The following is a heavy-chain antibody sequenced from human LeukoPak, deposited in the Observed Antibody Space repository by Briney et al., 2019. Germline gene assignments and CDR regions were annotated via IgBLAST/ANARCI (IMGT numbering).Heavy chain of an antibody. J-gene: IGHJ4*02. V-gene: IGHV1-8*01. Sequence: ASVKVSCKASGYTFTSYDINWVRQATGQGLEWMGWMNPNSGNTGYAQKFQGRVTMTRNTSISTAYMELSSLRSEDTAVYYCARQSTVFGVVIIHYWGQGPLVTVSS. D-gene: IGHD3-3*01. CDR3: ARQSTVFGVVIIHY. CDR2: MNPNSGNT. CDR1: GYTFTSYD.